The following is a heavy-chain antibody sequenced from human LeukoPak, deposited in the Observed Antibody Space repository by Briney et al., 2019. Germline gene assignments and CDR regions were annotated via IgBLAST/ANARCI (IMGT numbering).Heavy chain of an antibody. D-gene: IGHD3-22*01. CDR2: INHSGST. J-gene: IGHJ4*02. CDR1: GGSISSGGYY. Sequence: SQTLSLTCAVSGGSISSGGYYWSWIRQPPGKGLEWIGEINHSGSTNYNPSLKSRVTISVDTSKNQFSLKLSSVTAADTAVYYCAAGWGYSDYWGQGTLVTVSS. V-gene: IGHV4-30-2*01. CDR3: AAGWGYSDY.